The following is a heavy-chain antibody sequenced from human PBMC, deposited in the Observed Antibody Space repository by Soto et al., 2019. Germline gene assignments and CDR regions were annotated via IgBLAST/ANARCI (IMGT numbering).Heavy chain of an antibody. CDR1: GFTFSSYS. D-gene: IGHD3-16*02. J-gene: IGHJ5*02. CDR3: ARGEGDYVWGSYRTYNWFEP. V-gene: IGHV3-48*02. Sequence: EVQLVESGGGLVQPGGSLRLSCAASGFTFSSYSMNWVRQAPGKGLEWVSYISSSSSTIYYADSVKGRFTISRDNAKNSLYLQMNSLRDEDTAVDYCARGEGDYVWGSYRTYNWFEPWGQGTLFTVSS. CDR2: ISSSSSTI.